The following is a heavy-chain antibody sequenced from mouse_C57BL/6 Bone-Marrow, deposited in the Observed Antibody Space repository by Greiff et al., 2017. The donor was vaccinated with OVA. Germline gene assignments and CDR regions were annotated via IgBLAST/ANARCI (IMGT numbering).Heavy chain of an antibody. J-gene: IGHJ2*01. V-gene: IGHV5-12*01. CDR1: GFTFSDYY. Sequence: EVHLVESGGGLVQPGGSLKLSCAASGFTFSDYYMYWVRQTPEKRLEWVAYISNGGGSTYYPDTVKGRFTISRDNAKNTLYLQMSRLKSEDTAMYYCVRQFGYDYPYYFDYWGQGTTLTVSS. CDR2: ISNGGGST. CDR3: VRQFGYDYPYYFDY. D-gene: IGHD2-4*01.